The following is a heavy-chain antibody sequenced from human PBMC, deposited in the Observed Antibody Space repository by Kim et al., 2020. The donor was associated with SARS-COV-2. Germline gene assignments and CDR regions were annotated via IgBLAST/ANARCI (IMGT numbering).Heavy chain of an antibody. Sequence: ASVKVSCKASGYTFTSYAMHWVRQAPGQRLEWMGWINAGNGNTKYSQKFQGRVTITRDTSASTAYMELSSLRSEDTAVYYCARERGYSYGYFLGYGDYYFDYWGQGTLVTVSS. D-gene: IGHD5-18*01. CDR1: GYTFTSYA. CDR3: ARERGYSYGYFLGYGDYYFDY. CDR2: INAGNGNT. V-gene: IGHV1-3*01. J-gene: IGHJ4*02.